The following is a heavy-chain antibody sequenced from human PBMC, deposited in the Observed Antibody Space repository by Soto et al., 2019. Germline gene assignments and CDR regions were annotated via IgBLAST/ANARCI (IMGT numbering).Heavy chain of an antibody. J-gene: IGHJ4*01. Sequence: LRLSCAASGFNFSKFGMYWVRQAPGKGLEWVAVIWYDGSQKYYADSVKGRFTISRDNSNNTLYLQMNSLRAEDTAVYYCAKEVWGLYTFGRPLDNWGHGTLVTVYS. CDR2: IWYDGSQK. CDR1: GFNFSKFG. CDR3: AKEVWGLYTFGRPLDN. V-gene: IGHV3-33*06. D-gene: IGHD1-26*01.